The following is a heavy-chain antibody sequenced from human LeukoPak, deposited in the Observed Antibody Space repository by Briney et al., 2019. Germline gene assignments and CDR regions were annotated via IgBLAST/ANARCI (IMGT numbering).Heavy chain of an antibody. V-gene: IGHV3-23*01. Sequence: GGSLRLSCAASGFTFSSHSMSWVRQAPGKGLEWVSAISGSGGSTYYADSVKGRFTISRDNSKNTLYLQMNSLRAEDTAVYYCAKGILSLFDYWGQGTLVTVSS. CDR3: AKGILSLFDY. D-gene: IGHD2/OR15-2a*01. J-gene: IGHJ4*02. CDR1: GFTFSSHS. CDR2: ISGSGGST.